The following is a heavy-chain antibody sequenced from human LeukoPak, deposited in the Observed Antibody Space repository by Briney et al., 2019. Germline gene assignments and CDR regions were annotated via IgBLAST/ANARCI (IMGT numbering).Heavy chain of an antibody. CDR3: TKAPIVSCSGAFCYPFDS. D-gene: IGHD2-15*01. CDR1: GFYFANYA. J-gene: IGHJ4*02. V-gene: IGHV3-23*01. CDR2: TVGGGSPNT. Sequence: GGSLILSCAASGFYFANYAMSWVRQAPGKGLEWVSATVGGGSPNTYHADSVKGRFTISRNNSKNTLFLQMNSLRAEDTAIYYCTKAPIVSCSGAFCYPFDSWGQGTLVTVSS.